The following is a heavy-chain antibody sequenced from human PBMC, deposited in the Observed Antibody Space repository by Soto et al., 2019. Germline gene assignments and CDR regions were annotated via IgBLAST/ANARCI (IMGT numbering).Heavy chain of an antibody. CDR1: GFTLSSYA. Sequence: PGGSLRLSCAASGFTLSSYAMSWVRQAPGKGLEWVSAISGSGGSTYYADSVKGRFTISRDNSKNTLYLQMNSLRAEDAAVYYCAKSCPSDIVVVPAARQGLDPWGQGTLVTVSS. J-gene: IGHJ5*02. CDR3: AKSCPSDIVVVPAARQGLDP. CDR2: ISGSGGST. V-gene: IGHV3-23*01. D-gene: IGHD2-2*01.